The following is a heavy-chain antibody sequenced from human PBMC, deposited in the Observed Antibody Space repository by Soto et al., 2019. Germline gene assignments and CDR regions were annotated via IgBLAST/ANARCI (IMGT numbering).Heavy chain of an antibody. V-gene: IGHV3-30-3*01. CDR3: ARDPKTSGGQNWAFNYFDS. J-gene: IGHJ4*02. CDR2: ISYDGTNK. CDR1: GFSFSISP. D-gene: IGHD7-27*01. Sequence: QVQLVESGGGVVQPGRSLRLSCAASGFSFSISPMHWVRQAPGKGPEWVALISYDGTNKFYADSVKGRFTISRDNSKSTLYLQVDSLRPEDAAVYYLARDPKTSGGQNWAFNYFDSWGQGTLVTVSS.